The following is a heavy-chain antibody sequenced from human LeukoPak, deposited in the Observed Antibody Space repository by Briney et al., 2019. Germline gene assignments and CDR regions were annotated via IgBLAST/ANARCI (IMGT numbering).Heavy chain of an antibody. CDR2: ISSNGGST. V-gene: IGHV3-64*01. J-gene: IGHJ4*02. CDR1: GFTFSSYA. CDR3: AKRGVVIRVILVGFHKQAYYFDS. Sequence: GGSLRLSCAASGFTFSSYAMHWVRQAAGKGLEYVSAISSNGGSTYYANSVKGRFTISRDNSKNTLYLQMGSLRAEDMAVYYCAKRGVVIRVILVGFHKQAYYFDSWGQGALVTVSS. D-gene: IGHD3-22*01.